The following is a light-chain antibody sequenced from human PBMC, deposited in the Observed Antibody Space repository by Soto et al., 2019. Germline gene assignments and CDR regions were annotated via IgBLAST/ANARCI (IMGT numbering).Light chain of an antibody. Sequence: QSALTQPPSASGSPGQSVTISCTGTSSDVGGYNYVSWYQQHPGKAPKVVIYEVSKRPSGVPDRFSGSKSGNMASLTVSGLQAEDEADYYCTSYAGNKGWVFGGGTQLTVL. CDR3: TSYAGNKGWV. CDR2: EVS. V-gene: IGLV2-8*01. J-gene: IGLJ3*02. CDR1: SSDVGGYNY.